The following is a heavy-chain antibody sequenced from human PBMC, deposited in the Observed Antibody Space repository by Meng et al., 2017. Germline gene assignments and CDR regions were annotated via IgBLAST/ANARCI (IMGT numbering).Heavy chain of an antibody. CDR2: IDTKTGNP. CDR1: GYTLTSYA. J-gene: IGHJ4*02. CDR3: TRDGYSDCSRTSCFDS. V-gene: IGHV7-4-1*02. D-gene: IGHD2-2*01. Sequence: LVQSGSELTKPGASVKVSCKASGYTLTSYAINWLRQAPGQGLQWMGWIDTKTGNPTYVPGFTGRLVFSLDTSVSTAYLQISGLKADDTAVYYCTRDGYSDCSRTSCFDSWGQGTLVTVSS.